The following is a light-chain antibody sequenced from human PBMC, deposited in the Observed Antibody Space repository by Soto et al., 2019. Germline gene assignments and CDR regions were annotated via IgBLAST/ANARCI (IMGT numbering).Light chain of an antibody. CDR1: SSDVGGYNY. Sequence: QSALTQPASVSGSPGQSITISCTGTSSDVGGYNYVSWYQQHPGKAPKLMIYEVSNRPSGVSNRFSGSKSGNTASLTISGLQAKDEADYYCSSYTSSSTGVFGGGTKVTVL. CDR3: SSYTSSSTGV. J-gene: IGLJ3*02. CDR2: EVS. V-gene: IGLV2-14*01.